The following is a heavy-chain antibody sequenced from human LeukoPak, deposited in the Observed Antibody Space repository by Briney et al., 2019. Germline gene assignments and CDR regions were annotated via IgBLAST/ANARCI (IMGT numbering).Heavy chain of an antibody. D-gene: IGHD5-18*01. Sequence: PGRSLRLSCAASGFTFSSYAIHWVRQAPGKGLEWVAVISYDGSNKYYADSVKGRFTISRDNSKNTLYLQMNSLRAEDTAVYYCAKWADTAMFDYWGQGTLVTVSS. CDR3: AKWADTAMFDY. J-gene: IGHJ4*02. CDR2: ISYDGSNK. CDR1: GFTFSSYA. V-gene: IGHV3-30-3*02.